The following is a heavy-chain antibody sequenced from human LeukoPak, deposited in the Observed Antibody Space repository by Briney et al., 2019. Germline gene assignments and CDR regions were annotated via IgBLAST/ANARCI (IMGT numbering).Heavy chain of an antibody. CDR3: ARGVAPDF. CDR1: GFPFSDYY. Sequence: KPGGSLRLSCVVSGFPFSDYYMSWIRQAPGKGLEWISYIGTSDTIIYYADSVKGRFTVSRDNAKKSLYLQMNSLRAEDTAVYYCARGVAPDFWGQGTLVTVSS. V-gene: IGHV3-11*01. J-gene: IGHJ4*02. D-gene: IGHD5-12*01. CDR2: IGTSDTII.